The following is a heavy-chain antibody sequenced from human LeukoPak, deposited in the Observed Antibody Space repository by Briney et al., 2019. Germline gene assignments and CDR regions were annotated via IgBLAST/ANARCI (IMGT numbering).Heavy chain of an antibody. CDR1: GGTFSSYA. D-gene: IGHD3-3*01. V-gene: IGHV1-69*13. Sequence: SVKVSCKASGGTFSSYAISWVRQAPGQGLEWMGGIIPIFGTANYAQKFQGRVTITADESTSTAYMELSRLRSDDTAVYYCARDKQLDWAHYYYYYMDVWGKGTTVTVSS. J-gene: IGHJ6*03. CDR3: ARDKQLDWAHYYYYYMDV. CDR2: IIPIFGTA.